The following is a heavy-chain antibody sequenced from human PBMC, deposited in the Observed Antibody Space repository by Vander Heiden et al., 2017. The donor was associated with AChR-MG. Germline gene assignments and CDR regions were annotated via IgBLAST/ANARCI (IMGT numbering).Heavy chain of an antibody. V-gene: IGHV4-4*02. Sequence: QVQLQESGPGLLKPSGTLSLPCAVSGGSTSGSNWWSWVRQPPGKGLEWIGEIYHSGRTNYNPSLKSRVTISVDKSKNQFSLKLSSVTAADTAVYYCARSPRIAVAGNWFDPWGQGTLVTVSS. CDR3: ARSPRIAVAGNWFDP. J-gene: IGHJ5*02. CDR2: IYHSGRT. D-gene: IGHD6-19*01. CDR1: GGSTSGSNW.